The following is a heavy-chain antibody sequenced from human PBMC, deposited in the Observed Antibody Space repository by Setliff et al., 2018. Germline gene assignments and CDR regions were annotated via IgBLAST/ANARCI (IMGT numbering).Heavy chain of an antibody. CDR2: IWDDGGNK. CDR1: GFKFYDYT. Sequence: GGSLRLSCAASGFKFYDYTMHWVRQAPGTGLGWVAVIWDDGGNKYHADSVKGRFTISRDNSKNTLYLQMNSLRPEDTAVYYCARTCSGSGCYAGLESWGQGTPVTVSS. J-gene: IGHJ4*02. CDR3: ARTCSGSGCYAGLES. D-gene: IGHD2-15*01. V-gene: IGHV3-33*08.